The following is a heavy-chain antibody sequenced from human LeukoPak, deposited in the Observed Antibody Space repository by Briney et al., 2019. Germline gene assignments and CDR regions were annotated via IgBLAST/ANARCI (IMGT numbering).Heavy chain of an antibody. D-gene: IGHD2-15*01. Sequence: PGGSLRLSCAASGFTFSSYEMNWVRQAPGKGLERVSYISSSGSTIYYADSVKGRFTISRDNAKNSLYLQMNSLRAEDTAVYYCAIYCSGGSCYSLWGQGTLVTVSS. J-gene: IGHJ4*02. CDR3: AIYCSGGSCYSL. V-gene: IGHV3-48*03. CDR1: GFTFSSYE. CDR2: ISSSGSTI.